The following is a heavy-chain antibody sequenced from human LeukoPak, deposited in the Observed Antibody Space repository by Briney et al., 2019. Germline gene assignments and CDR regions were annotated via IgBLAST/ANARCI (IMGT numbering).Heavy chain of an antibody. CDR2: IYSGGSI. V-gene: IGHV3-53*01. J-gene: IGHJ6*02. Sequence: PGGSLRLSCAASGFTVSSDYMSWVRQAPGKGLEWVSVIYSGGSIYYADSVKGRFTISRDNSKNTLYLQMNSLRAEDTAVYYCARSANDFWSGYYTWWGENPRNYGMDVWGQGTTVTVSS. CDR1: GFTVSSDY. D-gene: IGHD3-3*01. CDR3: ARSANDFWSGYYTWWGENPRNYGMDV.